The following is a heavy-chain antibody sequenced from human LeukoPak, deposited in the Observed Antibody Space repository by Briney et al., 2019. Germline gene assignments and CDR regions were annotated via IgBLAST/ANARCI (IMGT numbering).Heavy chain of an antibody. J-gene: IGHJ3*02. CDR2: IHPDGSGK. Sequence: GGSLRLSCAASGFIFSNYWMAWVSQAPGKGLEWVAMIHPDGSGKSYVDSVRGRFTISRDNAKNSLFLQMNSLRVEDTAVYYCARGRRYSSRLDAFDIWGQGTMVTVSS. CDR1: GFIFSNYW. V-gene: IGHV3-7*05. CDR3: ARGRRYSSRLDAFDI. D-gene: IGHD6-19*01.